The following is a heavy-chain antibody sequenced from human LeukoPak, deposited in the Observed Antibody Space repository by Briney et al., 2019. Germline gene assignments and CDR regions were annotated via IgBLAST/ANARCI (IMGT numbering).Heavy chain of an antibody. D-gene: IGHD6-13*01. CDR1: GGSFSGYY. Sequence: SETLSLTCAVYGGSFSGYYWSWLRQPPGKGLEWIGYIYYSGSTNYNPSLKSRVTISVDTSKNQFSLKLSSVTAADTAVYYCARDQSSSSWYDYWGQGTLVTVSS. J-gene: IGHJ4*02. CDR3: ARDQSSSSWYDY. CDR2: IYYSGST. V-gene: IGHV4-59*01.